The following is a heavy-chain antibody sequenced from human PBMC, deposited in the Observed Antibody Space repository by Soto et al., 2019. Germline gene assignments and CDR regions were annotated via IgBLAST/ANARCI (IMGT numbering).Heavy chain of an antibody. D-gene: IGHD2-21*02. J-gene: IGHJ4*02. CDR3: ARLADCGGDCQSMDFDY. V-gene: IGHV5-51*01. CDR1: GYSFTSYW. Sequence: PGESLKISCKGSGYSFTSYWIGWVRQMPGKGLEWMGIIYPGDSDTRYSPSFQGQVTISADKSISTAYLQWSSLKASDTAMYYCARLADCGGDCQSMDFDYWGQGTLVTVSS. CDR2: IYPGDSDT.